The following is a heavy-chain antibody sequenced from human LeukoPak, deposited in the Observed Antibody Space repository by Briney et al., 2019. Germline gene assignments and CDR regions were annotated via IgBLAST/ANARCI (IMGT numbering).Heavy chain of an antibody. CDR3: ASGGYCTNGVCYIYDYFDS. J-gene: IGHJ4*02. CDR1: GGSISSGSYY. V-gene: IGHV4-61*02. CDR2: IYTSGGT. D-gene: IGHD2-8*01. Sequence: PSETLSLTCTVSGGSISSGSYYWSWIRQPAGKGLEWIGRIYTSGGTNYNPSLKSRVTISIDTSTNQFSLKLSSVTAADTAVYYCASGGYCTNGVCYIYDYFDSWGQGTLVTVSS.